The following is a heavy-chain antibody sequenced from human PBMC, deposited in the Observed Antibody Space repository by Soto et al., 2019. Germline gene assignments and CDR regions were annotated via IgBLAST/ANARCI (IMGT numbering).Heavy chain of an antibody. CDR1: GGSISSGGYY. CDR2: IYYSGST. J-gene: IGHJ5*02. CDR3: ASLGGSGSYNGFDP. D-gene: IGHD3-10*01. Sequence: SEPLSLTCTVSGGSISSGGYYWSWIRQHPGKGLEWIGYIYYSGSTYYNPSLKSRVTISVDTSKNQFSLKLSSVTAADTAVYYCASLGGSGSYNGFDPWGQGTLVTVSS. V-gene: IGHV4-31*03.